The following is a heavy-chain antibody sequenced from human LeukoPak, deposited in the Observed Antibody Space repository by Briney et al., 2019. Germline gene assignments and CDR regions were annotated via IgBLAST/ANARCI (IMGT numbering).Heavy chain of an antibody. Sequence: GGSLRLSCAASGFTFSTYNMNWVRQAPGKGLEWVSSISSSSSYIYYADSVKGRFTVSRDNAENSLFLQLNGLRAEDTAVYYCARDSKMTTVSPIDYWGQGTLVTVSS. CDR3: ARDSKMTTVSPIDY. V-gene: IGHV3-21*01. D-gene: IGHD4-17*01. J-gene: IGHJ4*02. CDR2: ISSSSSYI. CDR1: GFTFSTYN.